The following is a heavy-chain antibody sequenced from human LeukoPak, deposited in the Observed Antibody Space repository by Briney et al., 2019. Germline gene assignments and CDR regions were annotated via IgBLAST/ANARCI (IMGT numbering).Heavy chain of an antibody. CDR2: INHSGST. J-gene: IGHJ6*03. V-gene: IGHV4-34*01. CDR3: ARARTVVTPRYYYYMDV. CDR1: GFTFSSYW. D-gene: IGHD4-23*01. Sequence: PGGSLRLSCAASGFTFSSYWMSWVRQAPGKGLEWIGEINHSGSTNYNPSLKSRVTISVDTSKNQFSLKLSSVTAADTAVYYCARARTVVTPRYYYYMDVWGKGTTVTVSS.